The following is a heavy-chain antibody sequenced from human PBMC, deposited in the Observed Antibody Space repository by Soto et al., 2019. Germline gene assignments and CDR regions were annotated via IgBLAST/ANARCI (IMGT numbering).Heavy chain of an antibody. Sequence: EVQLVESGGGLVQPGGSLRLSCAASGFTFSSYEMNWVRQAPGKGLEWVSYISSSGSTIYYADSVKGRFTISRDNAKNSLYLQMNSLRAEHTAVYYCARDKSGWGFDYWGQGTLVTVSS. V-gene: IGHV3-48*03. CDR3: ARDKSGWGFDY. CDR1: GFTFSSYE. J-gene: IGHJ4*02. D-gene: IGHD6-19*01. CDR2: ISSSGSTI.